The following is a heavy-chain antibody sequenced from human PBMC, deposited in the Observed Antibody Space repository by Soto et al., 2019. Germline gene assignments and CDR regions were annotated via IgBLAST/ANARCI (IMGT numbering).Heavy chain of an antibody. V-gene: IGHV4-59*01. CDR3: ARDYRLVDGDCSGGSCYPPYYYGMDV. CDR1: GGSISSYY. D-gene: IGHD2-15*01. Sequence: QVQLQESGPGLVKPSETLSLTCTVSGGSISSYYWSWIRQPPGKGLEWIGYIYYSGSTNYNPSLKSRVTISVDTSKNQFSLKLSSVTAADTAVYYCARDYRLVDGDCSGGSCYPPYYYGMDVWGQGTTVTVSS. CDR2: IYYSGST. J-gene: IGHJ6*02.